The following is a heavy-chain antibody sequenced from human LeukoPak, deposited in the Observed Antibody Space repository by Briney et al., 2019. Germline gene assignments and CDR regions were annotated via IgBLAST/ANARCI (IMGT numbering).Heavy chain of an antibody. V-gene: IGHV4-4*07. Sequence: SETLSLTCTVSGGSISSYYWSWIRQPAGKGLEWIGRIYTSGSTNYNPSLKSRVTMSVDTSKNQFSLKLSSVTAADTAVYFCAREIPLVGATDEWGQESLVTVSS. CDR2: IYTSGST. CDR1: GGSISSYY. J-gene: IGHJ4*02. CDR3: AREIPLVGATDE. D-gene: IGHD1-26*01.